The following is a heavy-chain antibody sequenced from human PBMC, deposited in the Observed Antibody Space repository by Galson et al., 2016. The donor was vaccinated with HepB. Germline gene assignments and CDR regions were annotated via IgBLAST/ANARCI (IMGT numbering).Heavy chain of an antibody. J-gene: IGHJ5*02. CDR3: AKDGPDYNSRLAP. V-gene: IGHV4-59*01. CDR1: GGSISDGS. D-gene: IGHD4-11*01. CDR2: IGYSGTT. Sequence: SETLSLTCTLSGGSISDGSWSWIRQPPGQTLQWIGHIGYSGTTDYNPSLKSRVTISVNTSKNKFSLKLNSVTPADTAVYYCAKDGPDYNSRLAPWGQGIQVAVSS.